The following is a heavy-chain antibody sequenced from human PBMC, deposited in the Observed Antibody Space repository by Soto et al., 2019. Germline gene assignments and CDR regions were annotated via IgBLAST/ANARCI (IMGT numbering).Heavy chain of an antibody. V-gene: IGHV1-69*13. CDR2: IIPIFGTA. Sequence: GASVKVSCKASGGTFSSYAISWVRQAPGQGLEWMGGIIPIFGTANYAQKFQGRVTITADESTSTAYMELSSLRSEDTAVYYCAERYYDFWSGPYYYYGMDVWGQGTTVTVSS. J-gene: IGHJ6*02. CDR3: AERYYDFWSGPYYYYGMDV. CDR1: GGTFSSYA. D-gene: IGHD3-3*01.